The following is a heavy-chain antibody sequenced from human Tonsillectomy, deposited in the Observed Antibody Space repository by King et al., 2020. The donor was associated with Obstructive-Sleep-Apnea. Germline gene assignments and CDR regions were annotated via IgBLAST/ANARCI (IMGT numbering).Heavy chain of an antibody. CDR3: AREYTNSYYLDY. J-gene: IGHJ4*02. Sequence: QLQESGPGLVKPSGTLSLTCAVSGGSISSGNWWSWVRQPPGKGLEWIGESYHSGSTHYNPSLQSRVTISVDKSKNQFSLKGNFVTAADTAVYYCAREYTNSYYLDYWGQGALVTVSS. D-gene: IGHD2-8*01. CDR1: GGSISSGNW. V-gene: IGHV4-4*02. CDR2: SYHSGST.